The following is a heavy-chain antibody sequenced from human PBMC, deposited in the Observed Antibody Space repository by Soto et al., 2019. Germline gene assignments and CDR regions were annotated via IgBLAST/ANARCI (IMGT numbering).Heavy chain of an antibody. CDR1: GGSISSYY. Sequence: SETLSLTCTVSGGSISSYYWSWIRQPPGKGLEWIGYIYYSGSTNYNPSRKSRVTISVDTSKNQFSLKLSSVTAADTAVYYCAGARGNWNYVLASAHNWFDPWGQGTRVTVS. CDR3: AGARGNWNYVLASAHNWFDP. D-gene: IGHD1-7*01. J-gene: IGHJ5*02. V-gene: IGHV4-59*01. CDR2: IYYSGST.